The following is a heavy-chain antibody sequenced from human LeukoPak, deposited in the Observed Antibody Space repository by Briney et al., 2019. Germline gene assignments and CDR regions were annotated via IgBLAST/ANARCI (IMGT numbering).Heavy chain of an antibody. CDR1: GFTFSSYA. J-gene: IGHJ5*02. V-gene: IGHV3-30*04. CDR3: ARDIVSNNWFDP. Sequence: GSLRLSCAASGFTFSSYAMHWVRQAPGKGLEWVAVISYDGSNKYYADSVKGRFTISRDNSKNTLYLQMNSLRAEDTAVYYCARDIVSNNWFDPWGQGTLVTVSS. D-gene: IGHD1-26*01. CDR2: ISYDGSNK.